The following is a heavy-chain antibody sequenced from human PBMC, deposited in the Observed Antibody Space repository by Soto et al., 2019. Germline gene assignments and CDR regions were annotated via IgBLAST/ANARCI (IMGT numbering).Heavy chain of an antibody. CDR1: GDTFNFYS. D-gene: IGHD3-10*01. Sequence: QVQLVQSGAEVKRPGSSVKVSCKASGDTFNFYSINWVRQAPGLGLEWMGRVNPIVSMSNYAQKFQGRVTMTADKYTRTVYMELSSLRSEDTDIYYCASSYGSGYRAFDYWGQGALVTVSS. CDR2: VNPIVSMS. J-gene: IGHJ4*02. V-gene: IGHV1-69*02. CDR3: ASSYGSGYRAFDY.